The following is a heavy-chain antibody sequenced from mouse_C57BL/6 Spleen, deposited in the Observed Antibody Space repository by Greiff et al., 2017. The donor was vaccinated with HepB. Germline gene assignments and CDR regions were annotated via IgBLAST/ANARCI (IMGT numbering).Heavy chain of an antibody. Sequence: DVKLQESGPGLVKPSQSLSLTCSVTGYSITSGYYWNWIRQFPGNKLEWMGYISYDGSNNYNPSLKNRISITRDTSKNQFFLKLNSVTTEDTATYYCARISTTVAMDYWGQGTSVTVSS. CDR3: ARISTTVAMDY. V-gene: IGHV3-6*01. CDR2: ISYDGSN. CDR1: GYSITSGYY. D-gene: IGHD1-1*01. J-gene: IGHJ4*01.